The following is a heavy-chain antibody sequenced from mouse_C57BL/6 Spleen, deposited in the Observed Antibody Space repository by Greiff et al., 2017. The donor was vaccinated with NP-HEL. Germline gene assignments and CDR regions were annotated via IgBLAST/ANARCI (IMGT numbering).Heavy chain of an antibody. J-gene: IGHJ2*01. D-gene: IGHD4-1*01. CDR1: GYTFTDYE. CDR3: TREGGLGPGY. Sequence: VQLQQSGAELVRPGASVTLSCKASGYTFTDYEMHWVKQTPVHGLEWIGAIDPETGGTAYNQKFKGKAIMTADKSSSTAYMELRSLTSEDSAVYYWTREGGLGPGYWGQGTTLTVSS. V-gene: IGHV1-15*01. CDR2: IDPETGGT.